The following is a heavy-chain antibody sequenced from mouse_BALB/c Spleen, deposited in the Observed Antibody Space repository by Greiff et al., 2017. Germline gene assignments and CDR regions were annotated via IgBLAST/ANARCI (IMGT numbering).Heavy chain of an antibody. D-gene: IGHD2-1*01. J-gene: IGHJ1*01. CDR3: ARSGNLWYFDV. V-gene: IGHV5-17*02. CDR2: ISSGSSTI. Sequence: EVQRVESGGGLVQPGGSRKLSCAASGFTFSSFGMHWVRQAPEKGLEWVAYISSGSSTIYYADTVKGRFTISRDNPKNTLFLQMTSLRSEDTAMYYCARSGNLWYFDVWGAGTTVTVSS. CDR1: GFTFSSFG.